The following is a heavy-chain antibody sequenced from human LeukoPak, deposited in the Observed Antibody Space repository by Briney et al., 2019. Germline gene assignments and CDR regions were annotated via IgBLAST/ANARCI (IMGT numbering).Heavy chain of an antibody. V-gene: IGHV3-48*02. CDR1: GFTFSSYS. D-gene: IGHD4-17*01. Sequence: AGGSLRLSCAASGFTFSSYSMNWVRHAPGKGLEWLSYISSSSSVIYYADSVKGRFTISRDNAKDSLYLQMKSLRDEDTAIYYCARDYGDLAARVPYFDYWGQGTLVTVSS. CDR2: ISSSSSVI. CDR3: ARDYGDLAARVPYFDY. J-gene: IGHJ4*02.